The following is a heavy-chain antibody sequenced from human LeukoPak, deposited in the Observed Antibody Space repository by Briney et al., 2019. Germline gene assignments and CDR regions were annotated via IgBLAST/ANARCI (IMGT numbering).Heavy chain of an antibody. J-gene: IGHJ4*02. CDR2: IWYDGSNK. Sequence: GGSLRLSCAASGFTFSSYGMHWVRQAPGKGLEWVAVIWYDGSNKYYADSVKGRFTISRDNSKNTLYLQMNSLRSEDTAVYYCARGDGYNIFDYWGQGTLVTASS. CDR3: ARGDGYNIFDY. V-gene: IGHV3-33*01. CDR1: GFTFSSYG. D-gene: IGHD5-12*01.